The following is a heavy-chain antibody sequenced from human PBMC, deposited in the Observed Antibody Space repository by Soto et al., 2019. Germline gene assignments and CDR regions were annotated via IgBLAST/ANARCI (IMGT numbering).Heavy chain of an antibody. CDR2: ISVSDAFI. CDR1: GFNVGDFA. J-gene: IGHJ4*02. V-gene: IGHV3-23*01. CDR3: TRETVAGITGLDY. Sequence: EVQLLESGGDLVQPGGSLRLSCAASGFNVGDFAVHWVRQAPGKGLEWVSGISVSDAFIYYADSVRGRFSISRDASENIRYLQMNSLRVDDTALYYCTRETVAGITGLDYWGPGTLVTVSS. D-gene: IGHD1-20*01.